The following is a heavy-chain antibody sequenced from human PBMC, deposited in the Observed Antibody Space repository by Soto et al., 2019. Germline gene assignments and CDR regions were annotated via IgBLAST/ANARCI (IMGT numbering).Heavy chain of an antibody. CDR2: ISHTGST. D-gene: IGHD3-16*01. CDR1: GGSITSGNSYS. V-gene: IGHV4-30-2*01. CDR3: ARAVAPYLGTWFDP. Sequence: QLQLQESGSGLVKPSQTLSLTCAVSGGSITSGNSYSWSWIRQPPGKGLEWIGSISHTGSTSYNPSHKGRVTMSVDKSKNHFSRKLSSVTAADMAVYYCARAVAPYLGTWFDPWGQGTLVIVSS. J-gene: IGHJ5*02.